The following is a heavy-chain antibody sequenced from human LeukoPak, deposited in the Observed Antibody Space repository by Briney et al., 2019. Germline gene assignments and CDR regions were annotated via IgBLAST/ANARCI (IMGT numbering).Heavy chain of an antibody. D-gene: IGHD7-27*01. J-gene: IGHJ3*02. CDR3: TTSRWKAGEHAAASDI. CDR1: GYTFTVYY. Sequence: ASVKVCCKASGYTFTVYYIHWVRQAPGQGLEWMGWINPKSGGTNYAQKYQGRVTMTRDTSISTAYIELTRQRSAHTDVYYCTTSRWKAGEHAAASDISSQPTMLTVYS. CDR2: INPKSGGT. V-gene: IGHV1-2*02.